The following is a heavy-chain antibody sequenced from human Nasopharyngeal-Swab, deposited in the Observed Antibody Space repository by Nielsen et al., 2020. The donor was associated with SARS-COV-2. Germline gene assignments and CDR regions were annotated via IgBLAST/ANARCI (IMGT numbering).Heavy chain of an antibody. CDR2: FDPVNRET. CDR1: GSTLNDIS. V-gene: IGHV1-24*01. J-gene: IGHJ4*02. Sequence: ASVKVSCKVSGSTLNDISIQWVRQTPPRRLEWMGGFDPVNRETLYAQIRQGRVTMTEDKFTDTAFLDLKSLTSDDSAVYYCVTEAFGYWGQGAQVTVSS. CDR3: VTEAFGY.